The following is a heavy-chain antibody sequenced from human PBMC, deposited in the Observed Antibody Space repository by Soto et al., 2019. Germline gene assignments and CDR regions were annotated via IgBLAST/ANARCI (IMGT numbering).Heavy chain of an antibody. CDR3: ARARRGAKNYYFDY. CDR2: IKQDGSEK. J-gene: IGHJ4*02. V-gene: IGHV3-7*01. D-gene: IGHD3-16*01. CDR1: GFTFSSYW. Sequence: GGSLRLSCAASGFTFSSYWMSWVRQAPGKGLEWVANIKQDGSEKYYVDSVKGRFTISRDNAKNSLYLQMNSLRAEDTAVYYCARARRGAKNYYFDYWGQGTLVTVSS.